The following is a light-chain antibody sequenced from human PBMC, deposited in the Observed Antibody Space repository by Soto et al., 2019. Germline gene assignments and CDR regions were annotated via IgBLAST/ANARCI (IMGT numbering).Light chain of an antibody. CDR3: QQYYSSPT. V-gene: IGKV4-1*01. CDR2: WAS. Sequence: EIVMTQSPDSLAVSLGARATINCKSTRSVLYSSNDKNYLAWYQQKPGQPPKLLVYWASTRESGVPDRFSGSGSGTDFTLTISSLQAEDVAVYYCQQYYSSPTFGPGTKVEI. J-gene: IGKJ1*01. CDR1: RSVLYSSNDKNY.